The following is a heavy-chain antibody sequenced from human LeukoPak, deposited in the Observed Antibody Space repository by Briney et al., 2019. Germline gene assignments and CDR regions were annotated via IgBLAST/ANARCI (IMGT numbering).Heavy chain of an antibody. Sequence: PSETLSLTCTVSGGSISSHYWSWIRQPPGKGLEWIGYIYYSGSTNYNPSLKSRVTISVDTSKNQFSLKLSSVTAADTAVYYCAREGYYGSGTPGHYYYYYMDVWGKGTTVTVSS. D-gene: IGHD3-10*01. CDR1: GGSISSHY. CDR2: IYYSGST. V-gene: IGHV4-59*11. J-gene: IGHJ6*03. CDR3: AREGYYGSGTPGHYYYYYMDV.